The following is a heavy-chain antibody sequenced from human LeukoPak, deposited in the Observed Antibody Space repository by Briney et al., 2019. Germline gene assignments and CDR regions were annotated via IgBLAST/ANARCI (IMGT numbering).Heavy chain of an antibody. D-gene: IGHD5-12*01. J-gene: IGHJ4*02. V-gene: IGHV3-30*03. CDR3: ARAGQPNTAYGYDQHYFDY. CDR1: GFNFDIYC. Sequence: GGSLTLSCAASGFNFDIYCLHWVRRAPGKGLEWVAVISHHGANIHYADSVKGRFTVSRDNSKNTLSLHMIGLTAEDAALYYCARAGQPNTAYGYDQHYFDYWGQGTRVTVSS. CDR2: ISHHGANI.